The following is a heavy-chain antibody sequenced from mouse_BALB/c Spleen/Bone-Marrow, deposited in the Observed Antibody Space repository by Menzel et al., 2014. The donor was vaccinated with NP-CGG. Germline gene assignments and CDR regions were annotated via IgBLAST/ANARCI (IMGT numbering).Heavy chain of an antibody. CDR1: GFTFSDYY. CDR2: ITKGGGST. CDR3: ARQLAYAMDY. V-gene: IGHV5-12*02. Sequence: EVKLVESGGGLVQPGGSLKLSCATPGFTFSDYYMYWVRQTPEKRLEWVAYITKGGGSTYYPDIVKGRFTISRDNAKNTLYLQMSRLKSEDTAMYYCARQLAYAMDYWGQGTSVTVSS. J-gene: IGHJ4*01. D-gene: IGHD4-1*01.